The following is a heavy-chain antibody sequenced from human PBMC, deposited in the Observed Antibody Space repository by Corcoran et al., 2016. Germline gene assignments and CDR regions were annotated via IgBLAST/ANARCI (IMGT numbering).Heavy chain of an antibody. J-gene: IGHJ6*02. CDR1: GFTVSSNY. D-gene: IGHD3-22*01. CDR2: IYSGGST. V-gene: IGHV3-53*01. CDR3: ARDRPYYYDSSAHYGDYGMDV. Sequence: EVQLVESGGGLIQPGGSLRLSCAASGFTVSSNYMSWVRQAPGKGLEWVSVIYSGGSTYYADSVKGRFTISRDNSKNTLYLQMNSLRAEDTAVYYCARDRPYYYDSSAHYGDYGMDVWGQGTTVTVSS.